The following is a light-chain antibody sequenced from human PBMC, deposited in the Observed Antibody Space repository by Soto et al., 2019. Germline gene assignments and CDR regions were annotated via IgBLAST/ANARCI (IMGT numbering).Light chain of an antibody. Sequence: QSALTQPASVSGSPGQSIAISCTGTNSDVGGYNYVSWYQQHPGKAPKLMIYEVSNRPSGVSNRFSGSKSGNTASLTISGLQADDEADYYCSSYTSSSTPYVFGTGTKVTVL. CDR1: NSDVGGYNY. V-gene: IGLV2-14*01. J-gene: IGLJ1*01. CDR3: SSYTSSSTPYV. CDR2: EVS.